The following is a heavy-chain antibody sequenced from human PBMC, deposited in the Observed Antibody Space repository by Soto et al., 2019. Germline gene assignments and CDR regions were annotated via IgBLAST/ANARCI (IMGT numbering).Heavy chain of an antibody. CDR2: IYHSGST. Sequence: PSETLSLTCAVSGGSISSSNWWICVRQPPGKGLEWIWEIYHSGSTNYNPSLKSRVTISVDKSKNQFSLKLSSVNAADTAVYYCARDVRDIVVVVAATTYSPYGTDVWGQVSTVAVSS. D-gene: IGHD2-15*01. CDR3: ARDVRDIVVVVAATTYSPYGTDV. J-gene: IGHJ6*02. V-gene: IGHV4-4*02. CDR1: GGSISSSNW.